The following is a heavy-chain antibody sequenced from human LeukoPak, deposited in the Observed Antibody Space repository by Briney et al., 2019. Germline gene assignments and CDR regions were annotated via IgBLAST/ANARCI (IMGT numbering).Heavy chain of an antibody. CDR3: ASADVEMATLDY. J-gene: IGHJ4*02. D-gene: IGHD5-12*01. V-gene: IGHV4-59*01. CDR2: IYYSGST. CDR1: GGSISSYY. Sequence: SETLSLTCTVSGGSISSYYWSWIRQPPGKGLGWIGYIYYSGSTNYNPSLKSRVTISVDTSKNQFSLKLSSVTAADTAVYYCASADVEMATLDYWGQGTLVTVSS.